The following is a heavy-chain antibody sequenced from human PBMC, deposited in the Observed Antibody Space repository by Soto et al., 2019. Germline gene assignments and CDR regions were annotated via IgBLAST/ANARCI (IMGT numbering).Heavy chain of an antibody. V-gene: IGHV3-74*01. CDR3: ARGDGDYYDGNGYLGRH. CDR2: INSDGSRT. D-gene: IGHD3-22*01. J-gene: IGHJ4*02. Sequence: EVQLVESGGGIVQPGGSLRLSCAASGFTFSSYWMHWVRQAPGKGLVWVSRINSDGSRTSYADSAKGRFTISRDNAKNALYPQMNSLRAEDTAVYYCARGDGDYYDGNGYLGRHWGQGALVTVSS. CDR1: GFTFSSYW.